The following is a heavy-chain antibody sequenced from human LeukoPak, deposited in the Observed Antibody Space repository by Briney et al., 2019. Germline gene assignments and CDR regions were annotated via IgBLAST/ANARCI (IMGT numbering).Heavy chain of an antibody. V-gene: IGHV3-9*01. Sequence: GRSLRLSCAASGVTFDDYAMHWVRQAPGKGLEWVSGISWNSGSIGYADSVKGRFTISRDNAKNSLYLQMNSLRAEDTALYYCAKAVGYSGSREYYFDFWGQGTLVTASP. D-gene: IGHD1-26*01. CDR2: ISWNSGSI. CDR1: GVTFDDYA. CDR3: AKAVGYSGSREYYFDF. J-gene: IGHJ4*02.